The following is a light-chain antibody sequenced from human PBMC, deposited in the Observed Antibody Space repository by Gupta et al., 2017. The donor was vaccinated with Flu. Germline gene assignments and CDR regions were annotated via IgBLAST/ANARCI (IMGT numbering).Light chain of an antibody. V-gene: IGKV3-11*02. J-gene: IGKJ2*02. CDR1: QGVGTY. CDR2: DAS. CDR3: QQRATSRN. Sequence: VLTQSPATLSLSPGDRATLSCRASQGVGTYLGWFQHKPGQAPRLLIFDASKRATGVPDRFSGNGSGRDFTLTISSLEPEDSAVYYCQQRATSRNFGQGTKMEIK.